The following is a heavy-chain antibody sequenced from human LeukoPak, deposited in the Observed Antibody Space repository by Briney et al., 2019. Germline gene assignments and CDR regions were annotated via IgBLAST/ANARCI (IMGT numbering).Heavy chain of an antibody. J-gene: IGHJ6*02. Sequence: GGSLRLSCAASGFTFTSYSMNWVRQAPGKGLEWVSVISGSGGSTYYADSVKGRFTISRDNSKNTLYLQMNSLRAEDTAVYYCAKDEAYSGRAYGMDVWGQGTTVTVSS. V-gene: IGHV3-23*01. D-gene: IGHD1-26*01. CDR1: GFTFTSYS. CDR2: ISGSGGST. CDR3: AKDEAYSGRAYGMDV.